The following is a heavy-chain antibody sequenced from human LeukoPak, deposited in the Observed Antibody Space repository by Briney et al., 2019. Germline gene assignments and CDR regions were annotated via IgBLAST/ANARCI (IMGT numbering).Heavy chain of an antibody. CDR3: TSTPHGTTSWDY. J-gene: IGHJ4*02. CDR2: IYLGNSYA. D-gene: IGHD1/OR15-1a*01. Sequence: GESLKISCEGSGNTFANHWIGWVRQMPGKSLEWMGIIYLGNSYATYSPSFRGQVTISVDKSISTAYLQWSSLQASDIAVYYCTSTPHGTTSWDYWGQGTLVTVSS. V-gene: IGHV5-51*01. CDR1: GNTFANHW.